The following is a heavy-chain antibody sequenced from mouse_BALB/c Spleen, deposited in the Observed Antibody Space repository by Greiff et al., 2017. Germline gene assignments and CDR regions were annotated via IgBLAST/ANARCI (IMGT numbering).Heavy chain of an antibody. J-gene: IGHJ4*01. CDR2: IYPGDGDT. V-gene: IGHV1-87*01. D-gene: IGHD2-3*01. CDR3: ARGRWLLDYAMDY. CDR1: GYTFTSYW. Sequence: VQVVESGAELARPGASVKLSCKASGYTFTSYWMQWVKQRPGQGLEWIGAIYPGDGDTRYTQKFKGKATLTADKSSSTAYMQLSSLASEDSAVYYCARGRWLLDYAMDYWGQGTSVTVSS.